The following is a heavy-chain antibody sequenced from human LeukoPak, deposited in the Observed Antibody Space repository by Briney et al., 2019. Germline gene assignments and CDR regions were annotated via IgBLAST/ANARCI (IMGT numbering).Heavy chain of an antibody. J-gene: IGHJ4*02. CDR1: GYTFTSYD. CDR3: ARGRETYYDFWSGYYSLPFDY. Sequence: ASVKVSCKASGYTFTSYDINWVRQATGQGLEWMGWMNPNSGNTGYAQKFQGRVTITRNTSISTAYMELSSLRSEDTAVYYCARGRETYYDFWSGYYSLPFDYWGQGTLVTVSS. CDR2: MNPNSGNT. V-gene: IGHV1-8*01. D-gene: IGHD3-3*01.